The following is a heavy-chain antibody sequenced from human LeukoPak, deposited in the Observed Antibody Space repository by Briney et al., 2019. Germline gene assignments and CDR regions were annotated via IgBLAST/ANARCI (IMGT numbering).Heavy chain of an antibody. CDR2: IGGSGIRT. CDR3: ARGYYGDDAFDI. CDR1: GFTFTTYG. V-gene: IGHV3-23*01. J-gene: IGHJ3*02. D-gene: IGHD3-10*01. Sequence: PGGSLRLSCSASGFTFTTYGMNWVRQAPGKGLEWVSGIGGSGIRTYYADSVKGRFIISRDNSRNTLYLQMNSLRAEDTAVYYCARGYYGDDAFDIWGQGTMVTVSS.